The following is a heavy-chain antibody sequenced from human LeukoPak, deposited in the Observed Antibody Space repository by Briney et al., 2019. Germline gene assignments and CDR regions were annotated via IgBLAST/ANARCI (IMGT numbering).Heavy chain of an antibody. V-gene: IGHV3-66*01. J-gene: IGHJ6*02. D-gene: IGHD3-10*01. CDR2: IYSGGST. Sequence: GGSLRLSCAASGFTVSSNYMSWVRQAPGNGLEWVSVIYSGGSTYYADSVKGRFTISRDNSKNTLYLQMNSLRAEDTAVYYCARDLGSGSYPPSPYYYYGMDVWGQGTTVTVSS. CDR1: GFTVSSNY. CDR3: ARDLGSGSYPPSPYYYYGMDV.